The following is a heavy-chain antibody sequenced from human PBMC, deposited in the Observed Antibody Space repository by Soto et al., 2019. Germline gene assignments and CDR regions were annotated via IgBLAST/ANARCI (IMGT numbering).Heavy chain of an antibody. V-gene: IGHV3-21*01. CDR2: ISSSSYM. J-gene: IGHJ5*01. Sequence: GGSLRLSCAASGFTVSSYSMNWVRQAPGKGLEWVSSISSSSYMYYADSVKGRFTISRDNAKNSLYLQMNSLRAEDTAVYYCARGGSSSRPNDSWGQGTLVTVSS. D-gene: IGHD6-6*01. CDR3: ARGGSSSRPNDS. CDR1: GFTVSSYS.